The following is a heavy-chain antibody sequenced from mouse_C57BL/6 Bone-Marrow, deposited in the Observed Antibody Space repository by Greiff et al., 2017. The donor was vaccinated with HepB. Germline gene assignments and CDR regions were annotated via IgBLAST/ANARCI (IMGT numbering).Heavy chain of an antibody. CDR2: ISNGGGST. Sequence: EVHLVESGGGLVQPGGSLKLSCAASGFTFSDYYMYWVRQTPEKRLEWVAYISNGGGSTYYPDTVKGRFTISRDNAKNTLYLQMSRLKSEDTAMYYCARSTVVAIDYWGQGTTLTVSS. J-gene: IGHJ2*01. CDR1: GFTFSDYY. D-gene: IGHD1-1*01. V-gene: IGHV5-12*01. CDR3: ARSTVVAIDY.